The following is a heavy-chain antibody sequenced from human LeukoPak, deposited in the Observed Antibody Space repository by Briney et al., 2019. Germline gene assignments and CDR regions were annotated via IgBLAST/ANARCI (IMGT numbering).Heavy chain of an antibody. D-gene: IGHD3-22*01. Sequence: PSETLSLTCSVSGVSINSYFWSWIRQPPGKGLEWIGYIHYSGSSNYNSSLKSRVTIAVDTSKNQFSLRLTSVTAADTAVYYCARVITSGYSYYYYYMDFWGRGPRSPSP. CDR2: IHYSGSS. V-gene: IGHV4-59*01. CDR1: GVSINSYF. J-gene: IGHJ6*03. CDR3: ARVITSGYSYYYYYMDF.